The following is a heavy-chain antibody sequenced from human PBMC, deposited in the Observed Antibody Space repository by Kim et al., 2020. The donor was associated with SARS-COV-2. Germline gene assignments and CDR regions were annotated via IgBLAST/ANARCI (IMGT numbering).Heavy chain of an antibody. CDR2: IYYSGST. CDR3: APQYYDFWSGYYLGGWFDP. V-gene: IGHV4-39*01. J-gene: IGHJ5*02. D-gene: IGHD3-3*01. CDR1: GGSISSSSYY. Sequence: SQTLSLTCTVSGGSISSSSYYWGWIRQPPGKGLEWIGSIYYSGSTYYNPSLKSRVTISVDTSKNQFSLKLSSVTAADTAVYYCAPQYYDFWSGYYLGGWFDPWGQGTLVTVSS.